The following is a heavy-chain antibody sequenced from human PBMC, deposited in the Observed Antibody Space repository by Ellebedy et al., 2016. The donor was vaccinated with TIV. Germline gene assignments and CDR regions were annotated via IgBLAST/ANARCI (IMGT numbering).Heavy chain of an antibody. Sequence: SGPTLVKPTQTLTLTCTFSGFSLSTTRVSVSWIRQPPGKALEWLARIDWDDDKYFNTSLRTRLTISKDTSKNQVVLTLTNVDPVDTATYYCARVPPLGGWKFDYWGQGTLVTVSS. V-gene: IGHV2-70*11. J-gene: IGHJ4*02. CDR1: GFSLSTTRVS. CDR3: ARVPPLGGWKFDY. CDR2: IDWDDDK. D-gene: IGHD6-19*01.